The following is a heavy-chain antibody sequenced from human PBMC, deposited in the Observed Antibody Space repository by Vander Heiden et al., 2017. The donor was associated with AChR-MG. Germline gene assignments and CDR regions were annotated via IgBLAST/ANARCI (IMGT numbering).Heavy chain of an antibody. CDR1: GVTFRDDH. V-gene: IGHV3-11*01. CDR3: ARDGRQGRPDR. Sequence: QVQLVASGGGLVKPGGSLRLPCAASGVTFRDDHRGWIRQSPEKGLEWVSHSSSSGSTIYYADSVKGRFTTSRDNAKNSLYLEMNSLRAEDTAVYYCARDGRQGRPDRWGQGTLVTVSS. J-gene: IGHJ5*02. CDR2: SSSSGSTI.